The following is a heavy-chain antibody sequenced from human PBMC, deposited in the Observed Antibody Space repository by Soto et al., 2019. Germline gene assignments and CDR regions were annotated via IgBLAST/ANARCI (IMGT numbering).Heavy chain of an antibody. J-gene: IGHJ4*02. Sequence: QVQLVESGGGVVQPGRSLRLSCAASGFTFSSYGMHWVRQAPGKGLEWVAVIWYDGSNKYYADSVKGRFTISRDNSKNTLYLPMNSLRAEDTAVYYCAREAVAGTGFDYWGQGTLVTVSS. CDR2: IWYDGSNK. CDR1: GFTFSSYG. CDR3: AREAVAGTGFDY. V-gene: IGHV3-33*01. D-gene: IGHD6-19*01.